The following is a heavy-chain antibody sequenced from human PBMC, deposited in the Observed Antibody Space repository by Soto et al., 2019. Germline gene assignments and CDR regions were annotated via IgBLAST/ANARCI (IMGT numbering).Heavy chain of an antibody. V-gene: IGHV3-23*01. CDR3: ARVVRYFDTPYGMDV. Sequence: EVQLLESGEGLVQPGGSLKLSCAASGFTFSSYAMSWVRQAPGKGLEWVSGIGGSGGNTYYADSVKGRFTISRDNYKNTLFLQMNSLRAEDTAEYYCARVVRYFDTPYGMDVWGQGTTVTVSS. CDR2: IGGSGGNT. CDR1: GFTFSSYA. J-gene: IGHJ6*02. D-gene: IGHD3-9*01.